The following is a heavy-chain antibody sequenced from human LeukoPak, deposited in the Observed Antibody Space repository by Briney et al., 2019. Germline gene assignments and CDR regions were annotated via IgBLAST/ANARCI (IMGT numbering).Heavy chain of an antibody. Sequence: GASVKVSCKASGYTFTRYDINWVRHATGQGLEWMGWMNPNSGNTGYAQKFQGRVTMTRNTSISTAYMELSSLRSEDTAVYYRARAVRMAATKGYYFDYWGQGTLVTVSS. CDR2: MNPNSGNT. V-gene: IGHV1-8*01. J-gene: IGHJ4*02. D-gene: IGHD6-13*01. CDR3: ARAVRMAATKGYYFDY. CDR1: GYTFTRYD.